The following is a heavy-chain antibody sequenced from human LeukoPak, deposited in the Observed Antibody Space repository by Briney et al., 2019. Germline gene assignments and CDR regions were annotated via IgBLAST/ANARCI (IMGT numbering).Heavy chain of an antibody. V-gene: IGHV1-46*01. J-gene: IGHJ4*02. CDR1: GYTFTIYY. CDR2: INPSGGRT. D-gene: IGHD6-19*01. CDR3: ARDRRLRGLGTGPYSSGAGY. Sequence: ASVNLSCKASGYTFTIYYMHWVRQAPGEGIEWMGIINPSGGRTSYAQKFQGRATMTSDTSTTTAHSQLNSRTFEDTAPYYCARDRRLRGLGTGPYSSGAGYWGEGTLVTVS.